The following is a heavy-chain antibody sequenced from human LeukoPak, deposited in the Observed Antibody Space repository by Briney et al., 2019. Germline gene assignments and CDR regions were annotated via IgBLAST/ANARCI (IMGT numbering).Heavy chain of an antibody. V-gene: IGHV6-1*01. CDR3: AREDYDFWSGYYYFNY. Sequence: SQILSLTCAISGDRVSSNSAAWNWIRQSPSRGLEWLGRTYYRSKWNNDYALSMTGRISITPDTSKNHFSLQLNSVTPEDTAVYYCAREDYDFWSGYYYFNYWGQGTLVIVSS. D-gene: IGHD3-3*01. J-gene: IGHJ4*02. CDR2: TYYRSKWNN. CDR1: GDRVSSNSAA.